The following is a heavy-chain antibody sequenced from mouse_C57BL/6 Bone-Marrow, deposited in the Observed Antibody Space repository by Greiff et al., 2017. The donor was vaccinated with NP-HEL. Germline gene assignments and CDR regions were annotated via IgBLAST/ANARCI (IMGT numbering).Heavy chain of an antibody. V-gene: IGHV1-87*01. CDR1: YTFSRRVH. J-gene: IGHJ3*01. CDR2: GQGLEWIG. Sequence: QVQLQQSGPELARPWASVKISCQAFYTFSRRVHFAIRDTNYWMQWVKQRPGQGLEWIGAIYPGNGDTSYNQKFKGKATLTADKSSSTAYMPLSSLTSEDSAVYYCAWDYGSSYGAWFAYWGQGTLVTVSA. D-gene: IGHD1-1*01. CDR3: SEDSAVYYCAWDYGSSYGAWFAY.